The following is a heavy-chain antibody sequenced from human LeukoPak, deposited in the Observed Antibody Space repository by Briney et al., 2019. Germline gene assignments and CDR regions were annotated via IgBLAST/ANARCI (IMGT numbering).Heavy chain of an antibody. CDR3: ARDPVVVVPAATPGSSSYYYYKGLDV. Sequence: GGSLRLSCVASGFTFRKNRMHWVRQTPGKGLEWVASISSSSNYIFYGDSVRGRFTISRDNANNSLSLHISSLSAEDTGVYYCARDPVVVVPAATPGSSSYYYYKGLDVWGQGTTVTVSS. D-gene: IGHD2-2*01. CDR1: GFTFRKNR. CDR2: ISSSSNYI. J-gene: IGHJ6*02. V-gene: IGHV3-21*06.